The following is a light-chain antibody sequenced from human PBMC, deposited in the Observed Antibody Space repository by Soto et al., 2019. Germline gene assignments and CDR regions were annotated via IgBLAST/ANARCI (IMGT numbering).Light chain of an antibody. J-gene: IGLJ2*01. CDR1: SSDVGDYNY. CDR3: AAWDDSLNGPNVV. V-gene: IGLV2-11*01. CDR2: AVN. Sequence: QSVLTQPRSVSGSPGQSVTISCTGTSSDVGDYNYVSWYQQHPGKAPKLLIYAVNMRPSGVPDRFSGSKSGTSASLAISGLQSEDEADYYCAAWDDSLNGPNVVFGGGTKLTVL.